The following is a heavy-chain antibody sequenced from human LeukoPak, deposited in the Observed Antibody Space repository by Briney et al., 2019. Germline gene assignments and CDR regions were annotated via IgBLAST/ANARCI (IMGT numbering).Heavy chain of an antibody. Sequence: GGSLRLSCAASGFTFSNYWMTWVRQAPGKGLEWLANIKSDGSKKDYVDSMKGRFTISRDNAKKSLYLQMNSLRAEDTAVYYCARARLTDYVWGRRTFDIWGQGTMVTISS. V-gene: IGHV3-7*01. CDR3: ARARLTDYVWGRRTFDI. J-gene: IGHJ3*02. D-gene: IGHD3-16*01. CDR1: GFTFSNYW. CDR2: IKSDGSKK.